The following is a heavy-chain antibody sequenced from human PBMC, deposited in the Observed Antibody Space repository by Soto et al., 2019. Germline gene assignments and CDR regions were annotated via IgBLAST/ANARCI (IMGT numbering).Heavy chain of an antibody. J-gene: IGHJ4*02. CDR3: ARALIWLEYYFDY. CDR2: INPNSGGT. V-gene: IGHV1-2*04. D-gene: IGHD5-12*01. Sequence: ASVKVSCKASGYTFTSYGISWVRQAPGQGLEWMGWINPNSGGTNYAQKFQGWVTMTRDTSISTAYMELSRLRSDDTAVYYCARALIWLEYYFDYWGQGTLVTVSS. CDR1: GYTFTSYG.